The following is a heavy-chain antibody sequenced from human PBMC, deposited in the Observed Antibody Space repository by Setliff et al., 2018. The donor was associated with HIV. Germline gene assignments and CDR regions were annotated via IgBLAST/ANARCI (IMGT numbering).Heavy chain of an antibody. D-gene: IGHD3-10*01. CDR3: AREGLWFGDRGYYMDV. CDR1: GYTLTELS. CDR2: FDPEDGET. Sequence: ASVKVSCKISGYTLTELSIHWVRQAPGKGLEWMANFDPEDGETFYAQKFQGRLTVTEDTSTDTAYMELSSLSSDDTAVYYCAREGLWFGDRGYYMDVWGTGTAVTVSS. J-gene: IGHJ6*03. V-gene: IGHV1-24*01.